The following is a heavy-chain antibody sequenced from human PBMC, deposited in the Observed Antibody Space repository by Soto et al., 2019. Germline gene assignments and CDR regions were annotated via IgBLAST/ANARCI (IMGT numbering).Heavy chain of an antibody. CDR1: QGPISSSTYY. CDR3: ARSLFTSRWYAGA. V-gene: IGHV4-39*01. J-gene: IGHJ4*02. D-gene: IGHD6-13*01. Sequence: IRSDTYTVLQGPISSSTYYKGWIRQPPGKGLEWTGSIYYRGSIYDNPSLKSRVTMSLDTSKNQFSLKLTSVTAADTAVYYGARSLFTSRWYAGARGQRTLVTVAS. CDR2: IYYRGSI.